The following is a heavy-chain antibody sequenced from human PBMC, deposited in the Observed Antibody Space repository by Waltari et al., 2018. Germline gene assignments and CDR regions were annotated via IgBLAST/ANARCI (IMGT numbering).Heavy chain of an antibody. CDR2: IRGRTYNYAT. CDR3: SQETISGFYEEH. V-gene: IGHV3-73*01. D-gene: IGHD3-22*01. Sequence: GRQASGKGLEWVGRIRGRTYNYATAYAASARGRFTLSRDESKNTAYLQMNSLRTEDTALYYCSQETISGFYEEHWGQGTRVTVSS. J-gene: IGHJ1*01.